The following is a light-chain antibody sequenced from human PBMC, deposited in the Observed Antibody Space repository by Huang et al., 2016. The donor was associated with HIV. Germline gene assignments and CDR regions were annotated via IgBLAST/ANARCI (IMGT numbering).Light chain of an antibody. Sequence: EIVMTQSPATLSVSPGERATLSCRASQSVNSNLAWYQQKPGQAPRLFIYGASTRATGIPARFSGNGSGTEFTLTISSLQSEDCAVYYCQHYNDWPPWTFGQGTKVEIK. CDR1: QSVNSN. J-gene: IGKJ1*01. CDR3: QHYNDWPPWT. V-gene: IGKV3-15*01. CDR2: GAS.